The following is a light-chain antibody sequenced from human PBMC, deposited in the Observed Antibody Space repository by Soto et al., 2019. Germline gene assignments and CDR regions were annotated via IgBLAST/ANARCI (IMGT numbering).Light chain of an antibody. J-gene: IGKJ1*01. Sequence: DIQMTQSPSSLSASVGDRVTITCRASQSISSYLNWYQQKPGKAPKLLIYAASSLQSGVPSRFSGSGSGTDFTLTISSLQPEAFATYYCQQSYSTPLVTFGQGTKVEIK. CDR3: QQSYSTPLVT. CDR2: AAS. CDR1: QSISSY. V-gene: IGKV1-39*01.